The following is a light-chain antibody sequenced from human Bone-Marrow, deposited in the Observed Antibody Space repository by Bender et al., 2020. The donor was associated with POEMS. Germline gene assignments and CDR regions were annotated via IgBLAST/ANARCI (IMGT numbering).Light chain of an antibody. CDR2: DVN. Sequence: QSALTQPASVSGSPGQSITISCTGTTSDVGGYNYVSWYQQHPGKVPKLMIYDVNRRPSGVSNRFSGSKSVTSASLAISGLRSDDEADYYCAVWDDSLGGWVFGGGTKLNVL. J-gene: IGLJ3*02. V-gene: IGLV2-14*03. CDR3: AVWDDSLGGWV. CDR1: TSDVGGYNY.